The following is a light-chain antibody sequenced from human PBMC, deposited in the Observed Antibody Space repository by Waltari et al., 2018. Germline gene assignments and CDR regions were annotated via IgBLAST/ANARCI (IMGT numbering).Light chain of an antibody. CDR3: QQDYTTPWT. CDR2: AAS. J-gene: IGKJ1*01. Sequence: DIQMTQSPSSLSASVGERVTVTCRASQAINTELSWYQQKPGKAPTLLIYAASSLQTGVSSRFSGSGSGTDFTLTISSLQPEDVATYYCQQDYTTPWTFGQGTKVEIK. V-gene: IGKV1-27*01. CDR1: QAINTE.